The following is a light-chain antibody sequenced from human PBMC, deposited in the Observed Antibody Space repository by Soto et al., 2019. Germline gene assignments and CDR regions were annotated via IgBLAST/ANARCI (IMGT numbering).Light chain of an antibody. Sequence: IPLTQSPSSLSASVGDRVTLTCRASQNIGIYLNWYHQKAGKAPKLLVFGASTLQSGVPPRFSGSGSGTEFTLSIGSLQPEDFATYYCQHSYANPRTFGQGTKVDIK. J-gene: IGKJ1*01. V-gene: IGKV1-39*01. CDR1: QNIGIY. CDR2: GAS. CDR3: QHSYANPRT.